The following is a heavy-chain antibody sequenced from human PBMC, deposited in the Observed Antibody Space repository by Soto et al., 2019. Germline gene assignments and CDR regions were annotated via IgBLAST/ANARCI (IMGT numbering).Heavy chain of an antibody. CDR1: GYTITSSG. D-gene: IGHD2-2*01. Sequence: ASVKASCKASGYTITSSGISSARQAPRQGLEWMGWISAYNGNTNYAQKFQGWVTMTRDTSISTAYMELSRLRSDDTAVYYCAREIKYCSGTSCPFDYWGQGTLVTVSS. J-gene: IGHJ4*02. CDR3: AREIKYCSGTSCPFDY. V-gene: IGHV1-18*01. CDR2: ISAYNGNT.